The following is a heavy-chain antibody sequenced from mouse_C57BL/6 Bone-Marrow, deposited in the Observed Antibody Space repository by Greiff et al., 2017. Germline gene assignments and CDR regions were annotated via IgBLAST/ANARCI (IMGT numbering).Heavy chain of an antibody. CDR2: INPYNGGT. CDR3: LLRRFDY. Sequence: EVQLVESGPVLVKPGASVKMSCKASGYTFTDYYMNWVKQSHGKSLEWIGVINPYNGGTSYNQKFKGKATLTVDKSSSTAYMELNSLTSEDSAVYYCLLRRFDYWGQGTTLTVSS. V-gene: IGHV1-19*01. D-gene: IGHD1-2*01. CDR1: GYTFTDYY. J-gene: IGHJ2*01.